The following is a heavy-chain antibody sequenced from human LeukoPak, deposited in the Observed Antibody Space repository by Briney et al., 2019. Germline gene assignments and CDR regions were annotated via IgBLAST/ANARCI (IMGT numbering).Heavy chain of an antibody. CDR1: GGSISSYY. D-gene: IGHD4-11*01. V-gene: IGHV4-59*01. Sequence: SETLSLTCTVSGGSISSYYWSWIRQPPGKGLEWIGYIYYSGSTNYNPSLKSRVTISVDTSKNQFSLKLSSVTAADTAVYYCARDFLLQSEGLFDYWGQGTPVTVSS. J-gene: IGHJ4*02. CDR2: IYYSGST. CDR3: ARDFLLQSEGLFDY.